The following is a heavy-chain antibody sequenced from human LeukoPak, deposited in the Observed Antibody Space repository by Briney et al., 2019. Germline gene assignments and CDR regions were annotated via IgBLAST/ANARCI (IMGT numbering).Heavy chain of an antibody. Sequence: SETLSLTCTVSGGSINNYYWSWIRQPAGMGLEWIGRIYTRGSTNYNPSLKSRVTMSVDTSKNQFSLKLSSVTAADTAVYYCARARRSMWQLVPNFDYWGQGTLVTVSS. V-gene: IGHV4-4*07. D-gene: IGHD6-13*01. CDR2: IYTRGST. CDR3: ARARRSMWQLVPNFDY. J-gene: IGHJ4*02. CDR1: GGSINNYY.